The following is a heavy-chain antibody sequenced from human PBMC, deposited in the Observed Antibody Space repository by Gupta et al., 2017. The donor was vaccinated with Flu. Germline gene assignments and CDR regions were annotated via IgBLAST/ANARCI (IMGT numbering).Heavy chain of an antibody. Sequence: QVQLVQSGAEVKKPGASVKVSCKASGSTFTSYDINWLRQATGQGLEWMGWMNPNSGNTGYAQKFQGRVTMTRNTSISTAYMELSSLRSEDTAVYYCARGIGIAAAGTARYYYGMDVWGQGTTVTVSS. J-gene: IGHJ6*02. CDR2: MNPNSGNT. V-gene: IGHV1-8*01. CDR3: ARGIGIAAAGTARYYYGMDV. CDR1: GSTFTSYD. D-gene: IGHD6-13*01.